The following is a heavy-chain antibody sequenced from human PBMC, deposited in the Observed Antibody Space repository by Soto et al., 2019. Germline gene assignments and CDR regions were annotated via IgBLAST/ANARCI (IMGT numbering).Heavy chain of an antibody. CDR1: GFIFSNYG. CDR2: TWFDGTTK. J-gene: IGHJ4*02. V-gene: IGHV3-33*01. Sequence: QVQLVESGGGVVQPGRSLRLSCAASGFIFSNYGMHWVRQAPGKGLEWVAVTWFDGTTKYYADSVKGRFTISRDNSRNTLFLQMTSLRAVDTAVYYCVRGVWTSSSWVQDYWGQGTLVTVSS. D-gene: IGHD6-13*01. CDR3: VRGVWTSSSWVQDY.